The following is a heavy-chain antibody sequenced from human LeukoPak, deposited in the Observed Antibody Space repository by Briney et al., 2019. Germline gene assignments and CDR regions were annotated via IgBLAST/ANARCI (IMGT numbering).Heavy chain of an antibody. V-gene: IGHV3-7*04. CDR1: GFTFSSYW. Sequence: GSLRLSCAASGFTFSSYWMSWVRQAPGKGLEWVANIKQDGSEKYYVDSVKGRFTISRDNVKNSLYLQMNSLRAEDTAVYYCARGYYGSGSYYTAYWGQGTLVTVSS. CDR2: IKQDGSEK. J-gene: IGHJ4*02. D-gene: IGHD3-10*01. CDR3: ARGYYGSGSYYTAY.